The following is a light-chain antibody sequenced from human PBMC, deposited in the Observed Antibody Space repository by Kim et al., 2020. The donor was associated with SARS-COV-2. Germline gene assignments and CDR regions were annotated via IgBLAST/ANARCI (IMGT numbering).Light chain of an antibody. CDR3: ASWDDSLNGHVV. V-gene: IGLV1-44*01. CDR1: TSKIGNNA. Sequence: QRFTSSCSGTTSKIGNNAVNWYQHLPGTAPKLLIYANNQRPSGVPDRFSASKSGTSASLAISGLQSEDEAHYYCASWDDSLNGHVVFGGGTQLTVL. CDR2: ANN. J-gene: IGLJ2*01.